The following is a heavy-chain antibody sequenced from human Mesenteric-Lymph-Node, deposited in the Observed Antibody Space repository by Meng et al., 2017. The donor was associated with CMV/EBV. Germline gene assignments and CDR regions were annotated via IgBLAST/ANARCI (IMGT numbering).Heavy chain of an antibody. CDR1: GCTFRSDA. V-gene: IGHV3-23*01. Sequence: AAGCTFRSDAMSWVRQAPGKGRDWVAGISGSGSTTKYAASVEGRFTISRDNSKDTLFLQMNSLRVEDTALYYCAKDMWEYQLPDGSWGQGTLVTVSS. CDR3: AKDMWEYQLPDGS. D-gene: IGHD2-2*01. J-gene: IGHJ5*02. CDR2: ISGSGSTT.